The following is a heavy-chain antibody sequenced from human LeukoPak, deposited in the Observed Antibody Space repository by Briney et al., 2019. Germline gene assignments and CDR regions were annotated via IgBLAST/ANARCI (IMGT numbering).Heavy chain of an antibody. CDR2: ISAYNGNT. Sequence: GASVKVSCKASGYTFTSYGISWVRQAPGQGLEWMGWISAYNGNTNYAQKLQGRVTMTTDTSTSTAYMELRSLRSDDTAVYYCARDKVGALRGWGHDAFDIWGQGTMVTVSS. D-gene: IGHD1-26*01. J-gene: IGHJ3*02. V-gene: IGHV1-18*01. CDR3: ARDKVGALRGWGHDAFDI. CDR1: GYTFTSYG.